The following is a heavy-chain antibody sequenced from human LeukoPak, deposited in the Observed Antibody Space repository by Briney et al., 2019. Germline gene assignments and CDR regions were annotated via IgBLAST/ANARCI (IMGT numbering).Heavy chain of an antibody. J-gene: IGHJ6*03. V-gene: IGHV4-39*07. Sequence: PSETLSLTCTVSGGSISSSSYYWGWIRQPPGKGLEWIGSIYYSGSTYYNPSLKSRVTISVDTSKNQFSLKLSSVTAADTAVYYCAREGSSSWYHAFDYYYYMDVWGKGTTVTVSS. D-gene: IGHD6-13*01. CDR3: AREGSSSWYHAFDYYYYMDV. CDR1: GGSISSSSYY. CDR2: IYYSGST.